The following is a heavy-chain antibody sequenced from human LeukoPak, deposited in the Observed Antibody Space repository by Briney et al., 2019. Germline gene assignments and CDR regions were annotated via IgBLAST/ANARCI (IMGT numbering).Heavy chain of an antibody. CDR1: GYSISSGYY. Sequence: PSETLSLTCTVSGYSISSGYYWGWIRQPPGKGLEWIGSIYHSGSTYYNPSLKSRVTISVDTSKNQFSLKLSSVTAADTAVYYCAREGGDSSGLDAFDIWGQGTMVTVSS. CDR3: AREGGDSSGLDAFDI. D-gene: IGHD6-19*01. V-gene: IGHV4-38-2*02. J-gene: IGHJ3*02. CDR2: IYHSGST.